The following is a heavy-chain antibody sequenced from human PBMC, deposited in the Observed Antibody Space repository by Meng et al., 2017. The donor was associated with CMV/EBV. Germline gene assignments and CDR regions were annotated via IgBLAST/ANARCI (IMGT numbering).Heavy chain of an antibody. Sequence: SVKVSCKASGGTFSSYAISWVRQAPGQGLEWMGGIILIFGTANYAQKFQGRATITTDESTSTAYMELSSLRSEDTAVYYCARALNYYDSRRLGYWFDPWGQGTLVTVSS. CDR2: IILIFGTA. V-gene: IGHV1-69*05. J-gene: IGHJ5*02. CDR3: ARALNYYDSRRLGYWFDP. D-gene: IGHD3-22*01. CDR1: GGTFSSYA.